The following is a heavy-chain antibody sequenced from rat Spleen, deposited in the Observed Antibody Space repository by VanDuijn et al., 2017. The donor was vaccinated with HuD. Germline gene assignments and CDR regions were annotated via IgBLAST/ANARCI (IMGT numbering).Heavy chain of an antibody. CDR2: LNKDSRTI. D-gene: IGHD4-3*01. V-gene: IGHV4-2*01. J-gene: IGHJ2*01. CDR1: GFNFNDYW. Sequence: EVQLVESGGGLVQPGRSLKLSCAASGFNFNDYWMGWVRQAPGKGLEWIGELNKDSRTIKYTPSLKDKFTISRDNAQNTLYLQMSKLGSEDTAIYYCARERFGVDYWGQGVMVTVSS. CDR3: ARERFGVDY.